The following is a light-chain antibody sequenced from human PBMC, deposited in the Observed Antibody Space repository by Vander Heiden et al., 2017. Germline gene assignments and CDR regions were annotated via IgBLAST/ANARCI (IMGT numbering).Light chain of an antibody. CDR2: FAS. V-gene: IGKV1-33*01. CDR1: QDIEKH. Sequence: DIQMTQFPSSLSASVGDRVTITCQASQDIEKHLNWYQQRPGKAPKLLISFASNLQTGAPSRFTGSGSGTDFTFTISSLQPEDIATYYCQQFGDLPRTFGQGTKLQIK. J-gene: IGKJ2*01. CDR3: QQFGDLPRT.